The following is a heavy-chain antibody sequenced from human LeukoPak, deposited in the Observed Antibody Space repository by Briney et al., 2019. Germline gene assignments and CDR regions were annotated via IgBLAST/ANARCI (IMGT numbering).Heavy chain of an antibody. CDR1: GFTFSSYS. Sequence: GGSLRLSCAASGFTFSSYSMNWVRQAPGKGLEWVSSISSSSSYIYDADSVKGRFTISRDKAKNSLYLQMNSLRAEDTAVYYCAGNYYDSSGYYFFDYWGQGTLVTVSS. J-gene: IGHJ4*02. CDR3: AGNYYDSSGYYFFDY. D-gene: IGHD3-22*01. V-gene: IGHV3-21*01. CDR2: ISSSSSYI.